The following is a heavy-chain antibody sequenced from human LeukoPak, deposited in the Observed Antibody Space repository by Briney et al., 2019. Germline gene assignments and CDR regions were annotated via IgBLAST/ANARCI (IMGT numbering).Heavy chain of an antibody. D-gene: IGHD3-3*01. CDR2: INSDGSST. J-gene: IGHJ4*02. V-gene: IGHV3-74*01. Sequence: GGSLRLSCAASGFTFSSYWMHWVRQAPGMGLMWVSRINSDGSSTSYADSVKGRFTISRDNAKNTLYLQMNSLRAEDTAVYYCARDLDFGGSFDYWGQGTLVTVSS. CDR1: GFTFSSYW. CDR3: ARDLDFGGSFDY.